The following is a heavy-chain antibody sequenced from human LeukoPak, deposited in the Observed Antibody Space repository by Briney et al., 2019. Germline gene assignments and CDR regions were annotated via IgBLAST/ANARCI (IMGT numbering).Heavy chain of an antibody. CDR1: GFTFSSYS. V-gene: IGHV4-59*01. Sequence: PGGSLRLSCAASGFTFSSYSMNWVRQAPGKGLEWLGYINYSGSTNYNPSLKSRVTISVHTSKKQLSLRLSSATAADTAVYYCARGTIRGVMGYWGQGTLVTVSS. J-gene: IGHJ4*02. D-gene: IGHD3-10*01. CDR2: INYSGST. CDR3: ARGTIRGVMGY.